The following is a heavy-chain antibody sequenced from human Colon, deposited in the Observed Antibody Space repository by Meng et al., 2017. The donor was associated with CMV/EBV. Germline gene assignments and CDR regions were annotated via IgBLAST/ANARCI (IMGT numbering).Heavy chain of an antibody. D-gene: IGHD3-10*01. J-gene: IGHJ4*02. CDR2: MYRGGSP. CDR3: PLSYGANQPFDS. Sequence: GESLKISCAGSGFFVSNTYINWVRQAPGKGLEWVSVMYRGGSPFYTDSVKGRFTISRDISKNTVSLQMNKLRVEDTAVYYCPLSYGANQPFDSWGPGTLVTVSS. V-gene: IGHV3-53*01. CDR1: GFFVSNTY.